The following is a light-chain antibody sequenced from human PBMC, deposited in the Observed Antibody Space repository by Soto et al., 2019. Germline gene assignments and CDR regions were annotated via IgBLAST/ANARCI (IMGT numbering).Light chain of an antibody. CDR2: RNN. Sequence: QSVLTQPPSASGTPGQRVTISCSGSSSNIGSNYVYWYQQLPGTAPKLLIYRNNQRPSGVPDRFSGSKSGTSASLAISGLRSEDEADYYCAAWDDSLSGLDVFETGTKLTVL. CDR1: SSNIGSNY. J-gene: IGLJ1*01. CDR3: AAWDDSLSGLDV. V-gene: IGLV1-47*01.